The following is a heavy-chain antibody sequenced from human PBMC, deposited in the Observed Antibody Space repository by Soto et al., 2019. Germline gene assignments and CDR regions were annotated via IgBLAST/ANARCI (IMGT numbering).Heavy chain of an antibody. CDR3: ASRDPGTSVDY. J-gene: IGHJ4*02. V-gene: IGHV4-4*02. CDR1: GGSFTSNNW. Sequence: PSETLSLTCAVSGGSFTSNNWWTWVRQPPGQGLEWIGEIYRTGSTNYNPSLKSRVTISLDKSENQFSLKVTSLTAADTAVYYCASRDPGTSVDYWGQGTLVRVYS. CDR2: IYRTGST. D-gene: IGHD1-7*01.